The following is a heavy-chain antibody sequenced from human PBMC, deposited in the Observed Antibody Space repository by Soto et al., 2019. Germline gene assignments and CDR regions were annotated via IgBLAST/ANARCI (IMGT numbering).Heavy chain of an antibody. CDR2: INPNSGGT. V-gene: IGHV1-2*02. J-gene: IGHJ6*02. D-gene: IGHD3-10*01. CDR3: ARTYGSGSYYYYYGMDV. CDR1: GYTFTGYY. Sequence: ASVKVSCKASGYTFTGYYMHWVRQAPGQGLEWMGWINPNSGGTNYAQKLQGRVTMTTDTSTSTAYMELRSLRSDDTAVYYCARTYGSGSYYYYYGMDVWGQGTTVTVSS.